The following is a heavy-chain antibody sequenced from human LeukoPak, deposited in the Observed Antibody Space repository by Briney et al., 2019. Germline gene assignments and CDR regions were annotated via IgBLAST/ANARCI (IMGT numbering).Heavy chain of an antibody. J-gene: IGHJ4*02. V-gene: IGHV3-74*01. CDR1: GFTFSSYW. CDR3: AKHSHDGSAPYYEVQLDY. CDR2: INSDGSTT. Sequence: QPGGSLRLSCAASGFTFSSYWMHWVRQAPGKGLVWVSRINSDGSTTTYADSVKGRFTISRDNAKNTVYLQMNSLRAEDTAIYYCAKHSHDGSAPYYEVQLDYWGQGTLVTVSS. D-gene: IGHD3-22*01.